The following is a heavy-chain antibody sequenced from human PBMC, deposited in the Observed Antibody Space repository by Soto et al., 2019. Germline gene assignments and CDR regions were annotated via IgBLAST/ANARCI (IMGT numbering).Heavy chain of an antibody. CDR2: IYYSGST. CDR3: AIEWAAAGILWFDP. CDR1: GGSISSYY. D-gene: IGHD6-13*01. J-gene: IGHJ5*02. V-gene: IGHV4-59*08. Sequence: QVQLQESGPGLVKPSETLSLTCTVSGGSISSYYWSWIRQPPGKGLEWIGYIYYSGSTNYNPSLKSRVTISVDKSKNQFSLKLSSVTAADTAVYYCAIEWAAAGILWFDPWGQGTLVTVSS.